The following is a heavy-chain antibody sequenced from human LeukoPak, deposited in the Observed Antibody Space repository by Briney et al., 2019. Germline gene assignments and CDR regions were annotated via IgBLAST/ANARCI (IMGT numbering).Heavy chain of an antibody. CDR2: ITPNSGAT. Sequence: ASVKVSCKASGYTFTDYYMHWERQAPGQGIEWMGWITPNSGATKYAQKFRGRVFMTRDTSINTAYMELSRLRSDDTAIYYCAGVSRFYYDSSGDFDYWGQGTLVTVSS. CDR1: GYTFTDYY. V-gene: IGHV1-2*02. J-gene: IGHJ4*02. D-gene: IGHD3-22*01. CDR3: AGVSRFYYDSSGDFDY.